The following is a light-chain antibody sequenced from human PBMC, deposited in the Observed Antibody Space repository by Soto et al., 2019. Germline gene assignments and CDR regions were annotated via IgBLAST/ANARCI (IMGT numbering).Light chain of an antibody. CDR1: QSISSW. CDR2: KAS. J-gene: IGKJ1*01. Sequence: DIQMTQSPSTLSASVGDRVTITCRASQSISSWLAWYQQKPGKAPKLLIYKASTLESGVPSNFSGSGSGTEFSLTISSLQPEDFATYYCQQYNAYPWTFGRGTKVEIK. CDR3: QQYNAYPWT. V-gene: IGKV1-5*03.